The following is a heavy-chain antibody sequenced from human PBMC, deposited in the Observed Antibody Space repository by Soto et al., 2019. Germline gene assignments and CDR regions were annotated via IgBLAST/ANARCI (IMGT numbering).Heavy chain of an antibody. Sequence: QVQLVQSGAEVKKPGSSVKVSCKTSGVSFNNNGIGWVRQAPGHGLEWMGGVSPPFRTSNYARKFQGRISITADASTGTVNIELSSQTSEDTAQYYCARVSYYGAGSYSPYGMDVWGQGTTVTVTS. J-gene: IGHJ6*02. CDR3: ARVSYYGAGSYSPYGMDV. D-gene: IGHD3-10*01. CDR1: GVSFNNNG. CDR2: VSPPFRTS. V-gene: IGHV1-69*01.